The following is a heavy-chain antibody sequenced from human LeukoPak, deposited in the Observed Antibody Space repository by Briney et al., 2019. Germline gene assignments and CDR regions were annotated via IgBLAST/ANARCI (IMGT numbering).Heavy chain of an antibody. V-gene: IGHV4-59*01. CDR3: ARGRSNYYGMDV. J-gene: IGHJ6*02. Sequence: SETLSLTCSVSDGSIDSYYWNWIRGPPGKGLEWIGYIYYNGNTNYSPSLKSRVTMSVDTSKNLFSLKVSSVTAADTAVYYYARGRSNYYGMDVWGQGTTVTVSS. CDR1: DGSIDSYY. D-gene: IGHD1-26*01. CDR2: IYYNGNT.